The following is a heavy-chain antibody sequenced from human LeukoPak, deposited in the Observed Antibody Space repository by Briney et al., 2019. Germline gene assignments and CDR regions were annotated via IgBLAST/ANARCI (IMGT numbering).Heavy chain of an antibody. CDR1: GFTFSSYG. Sequence: GRSLRLSCAASGFTFSSYGMHQVRQAPGKGLEWVAVLSNDGSNKYYADSVKGRFTISRDNSKNALYLQMNSLRAEGTAVYYCAKDYRGFFFGMDVWGQGTTVTVSS. CDR3: AKDYRGFFFGMDV. CDR2: LSNDGSNK. V-gene: IGHV3-30*18. J-gene: IGHJ6*02. D-gene: IGHD1-26*01.